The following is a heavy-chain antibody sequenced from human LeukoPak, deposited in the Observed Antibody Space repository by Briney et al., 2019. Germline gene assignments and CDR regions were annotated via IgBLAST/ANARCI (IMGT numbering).Heavy chain of an antibody. Sequence: SETLSLTCSVSGGSINSYYWSWIRQPPGKGLEWIGYIYYSGSTNYNPSLKSRVTISVDTSKNQFSLKLSSVTAADTAVYYCARHAPMTTYDYWGQGTLVTVSS. CDR2: IYYSGST. CDR3: ARHAPMTTYDY. J-gene: IGHJ4*02. V-gene: IGHV4-59*08. CDR1: GGSINSYY. D-gene: IGHD4-11*01.